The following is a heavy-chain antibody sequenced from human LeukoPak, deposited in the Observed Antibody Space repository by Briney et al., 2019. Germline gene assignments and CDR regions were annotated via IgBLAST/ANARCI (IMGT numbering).Heavy chain of an antibody. CDR1: GYSISSGYY. CDR3: ARDKDDYVWGTYRW. CDR2: IYHTGST. J-gene: IGHJ4*02. Sequence: SETLSLTCAVSGYSISSGYYWGWVRQAPGKGLEWIGSIYHTGSTDYNPSLKSRLTISVDMSKNQFSLNLRSATAADTAVYYCARDKDDYVWGTYRWWGQGMLVTVSS. V-gene: IGHV4-38-2*01. D-gene: IGHD3-16*02.